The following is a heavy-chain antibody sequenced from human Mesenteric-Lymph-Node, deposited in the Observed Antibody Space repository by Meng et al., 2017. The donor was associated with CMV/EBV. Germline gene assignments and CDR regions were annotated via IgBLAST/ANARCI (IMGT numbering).Heavy chain of an antibody. CDR1: GLTFSNYA. V-gene: IGHV3-23*01. D-gene: IGHD3-3*01. CDR2: ISGSGYVT. Sequence: GGSLRLSCSASGLTFSNYAMNWVRQAPGKGLEWISAISGSGYVTKYADSMKGRFTISRDNSKNTVYLQMSSLRGEDTAVYYCARDWSRDGFDVWGQGTMVTVSS. CDR3: ARDWSRDGFDV. J-gene: IGHJ3*01.